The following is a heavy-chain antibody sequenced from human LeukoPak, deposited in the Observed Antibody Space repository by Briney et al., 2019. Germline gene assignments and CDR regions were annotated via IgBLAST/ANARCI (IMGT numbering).Heavy chain of an antibody. CDR2: ISGGGGST. D-gene: IGHD3-10*01. CDR3: NYYGSGTPLYFDY. J-gene: IGHJ4*02. Sequence: GGSLRLSCAASGFTFSSYAMSWVRQAPGKGLEWVSTISGGGGSTYYAGSVKGRFTISRDNSKNTLSLQMNTLRAEDTAVYYCNYYGSGTPLYFDYWGQGTLVTVSS. CDR1: GFTFSSYA. V-gene: IGHV3-23*01.